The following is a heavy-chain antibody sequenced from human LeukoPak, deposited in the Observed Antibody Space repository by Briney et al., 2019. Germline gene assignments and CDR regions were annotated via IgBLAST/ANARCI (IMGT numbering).Heavy chain of an antibody. V-gene: IGHV3-74*01. CDR2: VNSAGGYR. CDR1: GFSFSSCW. CDR3: VRDGDDYNFDH. J-gene: IGHJ5*02. Sequence: PGGSLKLSCAASGFSFSSCWMHWVRQAPGKGLVWVSRVNSAGGYRNYADSVKGRFTISRDNAKNTLYLEMHSLRAEDTAVYYCVRDGDDYNFDHWGQGSLVTVSS. D-gene: IGHD5-24*01.